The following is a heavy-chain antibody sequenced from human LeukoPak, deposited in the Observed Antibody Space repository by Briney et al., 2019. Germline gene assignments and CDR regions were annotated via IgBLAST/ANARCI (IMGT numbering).Heavy chain of an antibody. CDR1: GFAFSNYG. CDR2: IWYDGTNE. J-gene: IGHJ4*02. V-gene: IGHV3-33*01. D-gene: IGHD5-18*01. CDR3: STPSTGDTGSDYFDY. Sequence: GRSLRLSCAASGFAFSNYGMHWVRQAPGKGLEWVALIWYDGTNENYADSVKGRFTISRDNSRNTLYLQMNSLRAEDTAVYYCSTPSTGDTGSDYFDYWGQGTLVTVSS.